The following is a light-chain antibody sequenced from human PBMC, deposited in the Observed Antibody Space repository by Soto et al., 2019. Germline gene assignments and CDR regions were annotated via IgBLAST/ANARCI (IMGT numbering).Light chain of an antibody. J-gene: IGKJ2*01. CDR1: QSVSSN. CDR3: QHYNNWPPYT. V-gene: IGKV3-15*01. Sequence: EVVMTQSPATLSASPGERATLSCRASQSVSSNLVWYQQKPGQAPRRLIYGASTRATGFPARFSGSGSGAEFTLSISGLQSEDFAVYYRQHYNNWPPYTFGQGSKLEIK. CDR2: GAS.